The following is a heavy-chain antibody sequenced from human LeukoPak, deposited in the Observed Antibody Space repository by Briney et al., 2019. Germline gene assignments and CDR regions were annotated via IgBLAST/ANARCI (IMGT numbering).Heavy chain of an antibody. Sequence: PGGSLRLSCAASGFTFSSYAMHWVRQAPGKGLEWVAVISYDGSNKYYADSVKGRFTISRDNSKNTLYLQMNSLRAEDTAVYYCAKNMGYGSWNDAFDIWGQGTMVTVSS. V-gene: IGHV3-30-3*02. J-gene: IGHJ3*02. CDR2: ISYDGSNK. CDR3: AKNMGYGSWNDAFDI. CDR1: GFTFSSYA. D-gene: IGHD1-26*01.